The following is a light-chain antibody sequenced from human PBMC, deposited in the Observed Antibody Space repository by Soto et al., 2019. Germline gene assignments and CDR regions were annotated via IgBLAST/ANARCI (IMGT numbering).Light chain of an antibody. CDR2: YVS. CDR3: SSYTSSSTLYV. V-gene: IGLV2-14*01. J-gene: IGLJ1*01. Sequence: QSVLTQPASVPGSPGQSITISCTGTSSDVGGYNYVSWYQQHPGKAPKLMIYYVSNRPSGVSNRFSGSKSGNTASLTISGLQAEDEADYYCSSYTSSSTLYVFGTGTKVTVL. CDR1: SSDVGGYNY.